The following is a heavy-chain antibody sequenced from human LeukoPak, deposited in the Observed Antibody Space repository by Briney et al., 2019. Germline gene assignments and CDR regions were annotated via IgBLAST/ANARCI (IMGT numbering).Heavy chain of an antibody. CDR1: GEPFGGYY. Sequence: SETLSLTCGVYGEPFGGYYWSWIRQPPGKGLEWIGYIYYSGSTNYNPSLKSRVTISVDTSKNQFSLKLSSVTAADTAVYYCARGRYCSSTSCPPYYFDYWGQGTLVTVSS. J-gene: IGHJ4*02. D-gene: IGHD2-2*01. CDR2: IYYSGST. CDR3: ARGRYCSSTSCPPYYFDY. V-gene: IGHV4-59*01.